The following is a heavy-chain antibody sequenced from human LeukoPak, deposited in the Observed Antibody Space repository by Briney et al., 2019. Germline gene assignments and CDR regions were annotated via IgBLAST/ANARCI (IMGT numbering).Heavy chain of an antibody. CDR2: ISGNDDGT. J-gene: IGHJ4*02. D-gene: IGHD3-10*01. CDR3: AKRGPIYSASPGNYFDY. V-gene: IGHV3-23*01. Sequence: GGSLRLSCTASGFTFSTCGMTWVRQAPGKGLEWVSSISGNDDGTYYADSVKGRFTISRDNSKNTLYLQMNSLRAEDTAIYYCAKRGPIYSASPGNYFDYWGQGTLVTVSS. CDR1: GFTFSTCG.